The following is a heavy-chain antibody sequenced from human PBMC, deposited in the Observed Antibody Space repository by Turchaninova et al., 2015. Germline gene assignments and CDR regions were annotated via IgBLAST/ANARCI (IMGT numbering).Heavy chain of an antibody. CDR1: GGSFSGYW. CDR3: ARSQPQDF. V-gene: IGHV4-34*01. Sequence: QVQLQPWGEGLLKPSETLSLPCSVYGGSFSGYWWTWFRQAPGKGLEWIGEINHDGSTNYNPSLKGRIIMSVDTSKNQFSLKLSSVTAADTAVYYCARSQPQDFWGQGTLVTVSS. J-gene: IGHJ4*02. CDR2: INHDGST.